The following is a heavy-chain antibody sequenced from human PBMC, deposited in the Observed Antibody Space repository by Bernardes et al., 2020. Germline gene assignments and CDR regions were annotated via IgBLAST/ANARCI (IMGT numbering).Heavy chain of an antibody. J-gene: IGHJ4*02. CDR3: AKDFSGPVATGCSDAYFDY. Sequence: GGSLRLSCAASGFTFTNYALTCVRQAPGKGLEWVSAISGSGGSTYYEDSVKGRFTISRDNSKNTLFLKMNSLRVEDTAVYYCAKDFSGPVATGCSDAYFDYWGQGTLVTVSS. V-gene: IGHV3-23*01. CDR1: GFTFTNYA. D-gene: IGHD6-25*01. CDR2: ISGSGGST.